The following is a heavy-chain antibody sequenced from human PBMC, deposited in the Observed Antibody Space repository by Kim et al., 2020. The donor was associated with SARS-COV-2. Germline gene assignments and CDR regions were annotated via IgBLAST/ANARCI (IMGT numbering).Heavy chain of an antibody. J-gene: IGHJ5*02. D-gene: IGHD6-13*01. CDR3: ARDRNRIAAAGISGGWFDP. V-gene: IGHV3-30*01. Sequence: GRCTISRDNSKNTLYLQMNSLRAEDTAVYYCARDRNRIAAAGISGGWFDPWGQGTLVTVSS.